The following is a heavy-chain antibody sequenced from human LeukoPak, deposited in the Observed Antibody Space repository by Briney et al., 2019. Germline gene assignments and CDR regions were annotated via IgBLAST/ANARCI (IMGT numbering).Heavy chain of an antibody. CDR1: GGSISGDY. J-gene: IGHJ5*02. CDR3: ARRRSGSSSEFDP. D-gene: IGHD6-6*01. Sequence: SETLSLTCTVSGGSISGDYWTWIRQPPGKGLEWIGYIYYSGSTNYNPSLRSRVTISVDTSKNQFSLKLTSVTAADTAVYYCARRRSGSSSEFDPWGQGTLVTVSS. V-gene: IGHV4-59*08. CDR2: IYYSGST.